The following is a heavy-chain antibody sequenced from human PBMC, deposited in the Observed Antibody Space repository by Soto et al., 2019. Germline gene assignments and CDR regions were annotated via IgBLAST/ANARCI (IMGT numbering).Heavy chain of an antibody. CDR3: AKGRSYYYYYGVDV. V-gene: IGHV3-23*01. CDR2: IIDSGGST. CDR1: GFTFSSYS. J-gene: IGHJ6*02. Sequence: LRLSCAASGFTFSSYSMNWVRQAPGKGLEWVSDIIDSGGSTYYADSVKGRFTISRDNSKSTLYLQMNSLRAEDTALYYCAKGRSYYYYYGVDVWGQGTTVTVSS.